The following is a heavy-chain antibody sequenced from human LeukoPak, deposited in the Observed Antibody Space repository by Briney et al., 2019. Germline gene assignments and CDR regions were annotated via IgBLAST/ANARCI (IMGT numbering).Heavy chain of an antibody. Sequence: GGSLRLSCAASGFTFSGSAMSWVRQAPGKGLEWVSVISDSGHNTYYADSVKGRFTISRDNSKNTVSLQMNSLRAEDTAVYYCAKDHDFQYYFDYWGQGTLVTVSS. CDR1: GFTFSGSA. CDR3: AKDHDFQYYFDY. CDR2: ISDSGHNT. V-gene: IGHV3-23*01. D-gene: IGHD3-3*01. J-gene: IGHJ4*02.